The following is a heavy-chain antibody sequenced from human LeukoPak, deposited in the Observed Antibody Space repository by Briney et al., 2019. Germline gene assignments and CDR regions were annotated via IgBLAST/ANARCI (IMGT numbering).Heavy chain of an antibody. J-gene: IGHJ4*02. Sequence: SETLSLTCTVSGGSISSYYWSWIRQPPGKGLEGIGYIYYSGSTNYNPSLKSRVTISVDTSKNQFSLKLSSVTAADTAVYYCARQGRGYSYGTIDYWGQGTLVTVSS. CDR3: ARQGRGYSYGTIDY. CDR1: GGSISSYY. D-gene: IGHD5-18*01. V-gene: IGHV4-59*08. CDR2: IYYSGST.